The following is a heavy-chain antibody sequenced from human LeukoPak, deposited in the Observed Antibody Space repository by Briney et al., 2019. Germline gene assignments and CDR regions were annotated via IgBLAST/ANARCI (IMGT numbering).Heavy chain of an antibody. V-gene: IGHV3-74*01. CDR2: VDNDGINT. D-gene: IGHD2-2*01. CDR3: AKGAITSSTTCYFDS. CDR1: GFMFGGYW. J-gene: IGHJ4*02. Sequence: GGSLRLSCAGSGFMFGGYWMHWVRQAPGKGLVWVSRVDNDGINTIYADSVKGRFTISRDNSKNTLSLQVNSLRVDDTAVYYCAKGAITSSTTCYFDSWGQGTLVTVSS.